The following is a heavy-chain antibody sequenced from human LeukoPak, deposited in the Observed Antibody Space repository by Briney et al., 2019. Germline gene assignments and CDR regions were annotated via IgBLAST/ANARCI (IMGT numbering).Heavy chain of an antibody. V-gene: IGHV4-4*07. CDR1: GGSISSYY. Sequence: SETLSLTCTVSGGSISSYYWSWIRQPAGKGLEWIGRIYTSGSTNYNPSLKSRVTISVDTSKNQFSLKLSSVTAADTAVYYCVSPDPIAAAGNPPPMDVWGKGTTVTVSS. D-gene: IGHD6-13*01. CDR3: VSPDPIAAAGNPPPMDV. CDR2: IYTSGST. J-gene: IGHJ6*03.